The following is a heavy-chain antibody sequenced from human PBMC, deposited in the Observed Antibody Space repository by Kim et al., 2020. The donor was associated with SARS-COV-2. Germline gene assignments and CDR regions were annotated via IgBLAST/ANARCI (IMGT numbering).Heavy chain of an antibody. CDR2: IYTSGST. J-gene: IGHJ4*02. Sequence: SETLSLTCTVSGGSISSYYWTWIRQPAGKGLEWLGRIYTSGSTNYNPSLKSRVTMSVDTSKNQFSLKLTSVTAADTAVYYCASSYDFWGGYPYWGQGTLVTVSS. CDR3: ASSYDFWGGYPY. D-gene: IGHD3-3*01. CDR1: GGSISSYY. V-gene: IGHV4-4*07.